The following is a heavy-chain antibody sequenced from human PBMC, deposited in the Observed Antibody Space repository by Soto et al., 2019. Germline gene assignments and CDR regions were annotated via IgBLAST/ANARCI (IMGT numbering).Heavy chain of an antibody. CDR2: IIPVFDKA. CDR1: GGSFGSSA. J-gene: IGHJ3*02. CDR3: ARLRRDWGDAFDI. V-gene: IGHV1-69*01. Sequence: QVQLVQSGADVKKPGSSVKVSCKTSGGSFGSSAISWVRQAPVQGLEWMGEIIPVFDKANYAQNFQGRLTITADELTGTVFMELSSLRSEYTAVYFCARLRRDWGDAFDIWGLGTFVTVSS. D-gene: IGHD3-16*01.